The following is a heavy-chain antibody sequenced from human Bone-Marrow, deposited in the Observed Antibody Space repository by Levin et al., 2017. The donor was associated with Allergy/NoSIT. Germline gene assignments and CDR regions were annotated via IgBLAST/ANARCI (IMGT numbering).Heavy chain of an antibody. D-gene: IGHD2-2*01. CDR2: INPNSGGT. Sequence: GGSLRLSCKASGYTFTGYYMHWVRQAPGQGLEWMGWINPNSGGTNYAQKFQGWVTMTRDTSISTAYMELSRLRSDDTAVYYCARAERGYCISTSCYCPGGMDVWGQGTTVTVSS. V-gene: IGHV1-2*04. J-gene: IGHJ6*02. CDR1: GYTFTGYY. CDR3: ARAERGYCISTSCYCPGGMDV.